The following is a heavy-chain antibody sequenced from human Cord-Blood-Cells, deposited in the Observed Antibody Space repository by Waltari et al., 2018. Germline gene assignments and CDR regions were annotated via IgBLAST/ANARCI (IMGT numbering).Heavy chain of an antibody. V-gene: IGHV1-2*02. CDR1: GYTFPGHY. CDR2: INPNSGGT. Sequence: QVQLVQSGAEVKKPGTSVKVSCKASGYTFPGHYLHWVRQAPGQGLEWMGWINPNSGGTNYAQKFQGRVTMTRDTSISTAYMELSRLRSDDTAVYYCARPMVGNDAFDIWGQGTMVTVSS. J-gene: IGHJ3*02. CDR3: ARPMVGNDAFDI. D-gene: IGHD3-10*01.